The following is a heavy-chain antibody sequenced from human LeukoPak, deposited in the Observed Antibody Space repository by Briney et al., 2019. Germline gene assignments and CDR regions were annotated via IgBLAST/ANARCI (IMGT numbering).Heavy chain of an antibody. D-gene: IGHD6-13*01. Sequence: PGGSLRLSCAASGFTFSSYARSWVRQAPGKGLEWVSAISGSGGSTYYADSVKGRFTISRDNSKNTQYLQMNSLRAEDTAVYYCARKIGFSSSWYYGRHYFDYWGQGTLVTVSS. J-gene: IGHJ4*02. CDR2: ISGSGGST. CDR1: GFTFSSYA. V-gene: IGHV3-23*01. CDR3: ARKIGFSSSWYYGRHYFDY.